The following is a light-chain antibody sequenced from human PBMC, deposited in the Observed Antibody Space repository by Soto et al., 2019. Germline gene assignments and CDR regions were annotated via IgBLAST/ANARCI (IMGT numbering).Light chain of an antibody. CDR2: AAS. V-gene: IGKV1-16*01. J-gene: IGKJ5*01. CDR1: QDISNH. CDR3: QQFNSYPIT. Sequence: DIQMTQSPSSLSASVGDRVTITCRASQDISNHLAWFQQKPGEAPKPLIYAASTLQSGIPSRFSGSGSGTDFTLTISSLQPEDFATSYCQQFNSYPITFGQGTRL.